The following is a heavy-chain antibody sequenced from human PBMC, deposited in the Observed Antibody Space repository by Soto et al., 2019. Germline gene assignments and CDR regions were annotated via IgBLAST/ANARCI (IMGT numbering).Heavy chain of an antibody. CDR1: GFTFGSYA. CDR2: ISANGGGT. D-gene: IGHD3-3*01. Sequence: EVQLLESGGGLVQPGGSLRLSCAASGFTFGSYAMTWVRQAPGKGLDWVSTISANGGGTYYADSVKGRFTISRDYSKSTLYLQMDGLRAEDTAVYYCAKEDGYYMKSLFFHLWGQGTLVTISS. CDR3: AKEDGYYMKSLFFHL. J-gene: IGHJ1*01. V-gene: IGHV3-23*01.